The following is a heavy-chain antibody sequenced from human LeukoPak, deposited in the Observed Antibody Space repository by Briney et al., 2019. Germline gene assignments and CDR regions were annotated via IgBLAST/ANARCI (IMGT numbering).Heavy chain of an antibody. J-gene: IGHJ6*02. CDR2: ISAYNGNT. Sequence: ASVKVSCKASGYTFTSYYMHWVRQAPGQGLEWMGWISAYNGNTNYAQKLQDRVTMTTDTSTSTAYMELRSLKSDDTAVYYCARAGYYDSSGYYSDYYYYGMDVWGQGTTVTVSS. V-gene: IGHV1-18*04. CDR1: GYTFTSYY. CDR3: ARAGYYDSSGYYSDYYYYGMDV. D-gene: IGHD3-22*01.